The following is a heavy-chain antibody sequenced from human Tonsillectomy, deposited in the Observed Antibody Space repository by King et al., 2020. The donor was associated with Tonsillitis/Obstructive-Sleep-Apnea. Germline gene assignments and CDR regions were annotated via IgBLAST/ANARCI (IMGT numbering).Heavy chain of an antibody. CDR2: IYYSGST. CDR3: ARRSWIQLWFFDY. J-gene: IGHJ4*02. V-gene: IGHV4-39*01. D-gene: IGHD5-18*01. CDR1: GGSISSSSYY. Sequence: QLQESGPGLVKPSETLSLTCTVSGGSISSSSYYWGWIRQPPGKGLEWIGSIYYSGSTYYNPSLKSRVTISVDTSKNQFSLKLSSVPAADTAVYYCARRSWIQLWFFDYWGQGTLVTVSS.